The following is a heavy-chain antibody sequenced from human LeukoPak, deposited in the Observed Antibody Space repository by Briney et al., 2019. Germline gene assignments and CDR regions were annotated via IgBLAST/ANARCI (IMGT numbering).Heavy chain of an antibody. CDR3: FAGPF. J-gene: IGHJ4*02. D-gene: IGHD6-13*01. CDR1: GTSGFTFSDYY. CDR2: IGVSGDAT. Sequence: GGSLRLSCTTSGTSGFTFSDYYLTWVRQAPGKGLEWVSYIGVSGDATYSANSVKGRFTTSRDNAQKSLFLQMNSLRVEDTAVYYCFAGPFWGQGTLVTVSS. V-gene: IGHV3-11*01.